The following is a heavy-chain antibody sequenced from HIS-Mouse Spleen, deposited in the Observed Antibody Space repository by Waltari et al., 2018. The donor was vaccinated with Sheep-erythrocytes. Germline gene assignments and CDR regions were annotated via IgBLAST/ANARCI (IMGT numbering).Heavy chain of an antibody. J-gene: IGHJ3*02. V-gene: IGHV1-2*02. CDR2: INPNSGGT. CDR3: ARGYYDFWSGSALGAFDI. D-gene: IGHD3-3*01. Sequence: QVQLVQSGAEGKKPGASVKVSCKASGYTFTGYYMHWVRQAPGQGLEWMGWINPNSGGTNYAQKFQGRVTMTRDTSISTAYMELSRLRSDDTAVYYCARGYYDFWSGSALGAFDIWGQGTMVTVSS. CDR1: GYTFTGYY.